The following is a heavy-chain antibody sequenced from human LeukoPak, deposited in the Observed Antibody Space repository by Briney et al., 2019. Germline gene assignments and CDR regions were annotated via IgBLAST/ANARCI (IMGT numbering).Heavy chain of an antibody. J-gene: IGHJ4*02. CDR3: ARGQTVPGAKYYFDF. V-gene: IGHV3-49*04. CDR1: GFTFRDYG. Sequence: GGSLRLSCLTSGFTFRDYGLGWVRQAPGMGLEWVSFTRSKIYGGAPEYAASVRGRFSVSRDDSESIAYLQMNNLKSEDTAVYYCARGQTVPGAKYYFDFWSPGTLVTVSS. CDR2: TRSKIYGGAP. D-gene: IGHD2/OR15-2a*01.